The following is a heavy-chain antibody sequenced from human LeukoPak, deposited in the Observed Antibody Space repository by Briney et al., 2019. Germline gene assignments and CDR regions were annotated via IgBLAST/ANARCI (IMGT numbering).Heavy chain of an antibody. CDR1: GGSISSYY. D-gene: IGHD3-3*01. V-gene: IGHV4-4*07. Sequence: PSETLSLTCTVSGGSISSYYWSWIRQPAGKGLQWIGRIYSSGSANYNPSLKSRVTMSVDTSKNQFSLRLNSMTAADTAVYYCARDLGFWSGPDYWGHGTLVTDSS. CDR3: ARDLGFWSGPDY. J-gene: IGHJ4*01. CDR2: IYSSGSA.